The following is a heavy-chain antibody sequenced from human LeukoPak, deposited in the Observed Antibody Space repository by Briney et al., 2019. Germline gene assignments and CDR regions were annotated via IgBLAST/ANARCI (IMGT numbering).Heavy chain of an antibody. D-gene: IGHD3-9*01. J-gene: IGHJ3*02. Sequence: SETLSLTCTVSDDSISPYSWSWIRQPPGKGLEWIGYIYYSGSTVYNPSLKSRVTISMDTSRNQFSLKLNSVTAADTAVYFCARCSNDILTGFYRAFDIWGQGTMVIVSS. V-gene: IGHV4-59*01. CDR1: DDSISPYS. CDR3: ARCSNDILTGFYRAFDI. CDR2: IYYSGST.